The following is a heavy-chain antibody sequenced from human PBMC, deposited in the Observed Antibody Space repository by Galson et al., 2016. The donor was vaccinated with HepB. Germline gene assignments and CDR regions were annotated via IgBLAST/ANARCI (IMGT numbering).Heavy chain of an antibody. Sequence: SLRLSCAASGFTFSTYWMHWVRQAPGKGLVWVSRIRGDGSDTSYADSVKGRFTISRDNAKNTLHLHMNSLRAEDTAIYYCVRGVWDYYFDYWGQGTLVTVSS. J-gene: IGHJ4*02. V-gene: IGHV3-74*01. CDR3: VRGVWDYYFDY. CDR2: IRGDGSDT. CDR1: GFTFSTYW. D-gene: IGHD1-26*01.